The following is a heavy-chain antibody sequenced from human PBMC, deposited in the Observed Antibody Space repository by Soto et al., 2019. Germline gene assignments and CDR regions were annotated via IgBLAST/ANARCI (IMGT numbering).Heavy chain of an antibody. J-gene: IGHJ5*02. CDR2: IIPIFGTA. D-gene: IGHD6-6*01. CDR3: ARAPGGPVLKETPAKEYSSPSQGNWFDP. Sequence: QVQLVQSGAEVKKPGSSVKVSCKASGGTFSSYAISWVRQAPGQGLEWMGGIIPIFGTANYAQKFQGRVTNTAVESTRTAYMELSSLRSEDTAVYYCARAPGGPVLKETPAKEYSSPSQGNWFDPWGQGTLVTVSS. CDR1: GGTFSSYA. V-gene: IGHV1-69*01.